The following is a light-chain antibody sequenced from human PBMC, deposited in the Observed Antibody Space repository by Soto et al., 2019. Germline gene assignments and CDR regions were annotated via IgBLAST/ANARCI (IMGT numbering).Light chain of an antibody. CDR3: SSYSGSNNPWV. CDR1: SSDVGGYNY. J-gene: IGLJ2*01. CDR2: DVS. Sequence: QSALTQPPSASGSPGQSVTISCTGTSSDVGGYNYVSWYQQHPGKAPKLMIYDVSKRPSGVPDRFSGSKSGNTASLTVSGLQAEDEADYYCSSYSGSNNPWVFGGGTKLTVL. V-gene: IGLV2-8*01.